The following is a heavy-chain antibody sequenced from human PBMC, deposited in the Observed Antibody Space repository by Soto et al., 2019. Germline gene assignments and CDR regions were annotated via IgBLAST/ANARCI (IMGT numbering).Heavy chain of an antibody. J-gene: IGHJ6*02. V-gene: IGHV4-34*01. Sequence: SETLSLTCAVYGVSFSGYYWSWIRQPPGKGLEWIGEINHSGSTNYNPSLKSRVTISVDTSKNQFSLKLSSVTAADTAVYYCARDGYSYGYSMDVWGQGTTVTVSS. CDR1: GVSFSGYY. CDR2: INHSGST. D-gene: IGHD5-18*01. CDR3: ARDGYSYGYSMDV.